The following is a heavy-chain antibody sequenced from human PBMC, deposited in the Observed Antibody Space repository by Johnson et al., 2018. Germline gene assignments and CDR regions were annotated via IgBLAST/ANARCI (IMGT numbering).Heavy chain of an antibody. CDR2: ISGSGGST. V-gene: IGHV3-23*04. J-gene: IGHJ6*02. CDR3: AKDSSSGYYYYYYGRDV. D-gene: IGHD3-22*01. Sequence: VQLVESGGGLVQPGGSXRLSCAASGFTFSRYWMRWVRQAPGKGLEWVSAISGSGGSTYYADSVKGRFTISRDNSKNTLYLQMNSLRAEDTAVYYGAKDSSSGYYYYYYGRDVWAKGPRSPSP. CDR1: GFTFSRYW.